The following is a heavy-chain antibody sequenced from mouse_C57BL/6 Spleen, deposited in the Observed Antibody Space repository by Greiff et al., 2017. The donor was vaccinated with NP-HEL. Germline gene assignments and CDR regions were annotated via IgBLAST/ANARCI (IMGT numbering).Heavy chain of an antibody. CDR3: ARSDYGPAWFAY. V-gene: IGHV1-69*01. D-gene: IGHD1-1*02. CDR2: IDPSVSYT. CDR1: GYTFTSYW. Sequence: QVQLQQPGAELVMPGASVKLSCKASGYTFTSYWMHWVKQRPGQGLEWIGEIDPSVSYTNYNQKFKGQSTLTVDKSSSTAYMQLSSLTSEDSAVYYCARSDYGPAWFAYWGQGTLVTVSA. J-gene: IGHJ3*01.